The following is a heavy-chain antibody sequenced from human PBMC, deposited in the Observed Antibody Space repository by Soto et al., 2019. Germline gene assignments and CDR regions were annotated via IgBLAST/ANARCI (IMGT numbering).Heavy chain of an antibody. Sequence: ASVKVSCKASGYTFTSYDINWVRQATGQGLEWMGWMNPNSGNTGYAQKFQGRVTMTRNTSISTAYMELSSLRSEDTAVYYCARGLWFGESQPPGYWGQGTLVTVSS. D-gene: IGHD3-10*01. CDR1: GYTFTSYD. CDR2: MNPNSGNT. J-gene: IGHJ4*02. V-gene: IGHV1-8*01. CDR3: ARGLWFGESQPPGY.